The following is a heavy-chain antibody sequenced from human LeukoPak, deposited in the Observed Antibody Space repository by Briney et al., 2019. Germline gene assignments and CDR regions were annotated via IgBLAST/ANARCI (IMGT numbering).Heavy chain of an antibody. J-gene: IGHJ4*02. V-gene: IGHV3-49*03. CDR2: ISGGTT. CDR1: GFTFGDYH. CDR3: SRGSGWLSVY. D-gene: IGHD6-19*01. Sequence: PGGSLRPSCTASGFTFGDYHMSWFRQAPGKGLEWIGFISGGTTEYAASVKGRFTISRDDSTSIAYLQMNSLTTEDTAVYYCSRGSGWLSVYWGQGTLVTVSS.